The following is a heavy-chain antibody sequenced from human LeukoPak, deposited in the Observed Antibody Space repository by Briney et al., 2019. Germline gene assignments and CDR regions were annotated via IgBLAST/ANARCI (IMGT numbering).Heavy chain of an antibody. CDR1: GGSISSYY. V-gene: IGHV4-59*12. D-gene: IGHD5-18*01. CDR3: ARGGTAMVQGIDY. CDR2: IYNSGNT. Sequence: NPSETLSLTCTVSGGSISSYYWNWIRQPPGKGLEWVGYIYNSGNTNYNPSLKSRVTISVDTSKNQFSLKLSSVTAADTAVYYCARGGTAMVQGIDYWGQGTLVTVSS. J-gene: IGHJ4*02.